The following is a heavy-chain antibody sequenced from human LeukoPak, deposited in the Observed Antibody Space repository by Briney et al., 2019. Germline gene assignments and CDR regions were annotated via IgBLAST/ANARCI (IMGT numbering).Heavy chain of an antibody. J-gene: IGHJ4*02. CDR1: GFTFRSYW. Sequence: AGGSLRLSCAASGFTFRSYWMHWVRQAPGKGLVWVSRINSDGSTTAYADSVKGRFTISRDNAENTLYLQMNSLRAEDTAVYYCARDSGTGNAWYPFDYWGQGTLVTVSS. CDR2: INSDGSTT. CDR3: ARDSGTGNAWYPFDY. V-gene: IGHV3-74*03. D-gene: IGHD6-19*01.